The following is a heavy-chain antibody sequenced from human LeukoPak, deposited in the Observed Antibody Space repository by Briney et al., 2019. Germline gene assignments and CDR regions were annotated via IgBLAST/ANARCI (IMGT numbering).Heavy chain of an antibody. D-gene: IGHD1-26*01. CDR2: ISSSGSTI. V-gene: IGHV3-11*01. J-gene: IGHJ4*02. CDR1: GFTFSDYC. Sequence: GGSLRLSCAASGFTFSDYCMSWIRQAPGKGLECVSYISSSGSTIYYADSVKGRFTISRDNAKNSLYLQMNSLRAEDTAVYYCARDHGSYYAGHFDYWGQGTLVTVSS. CDR3: ARDHGSYYAGHFDY.